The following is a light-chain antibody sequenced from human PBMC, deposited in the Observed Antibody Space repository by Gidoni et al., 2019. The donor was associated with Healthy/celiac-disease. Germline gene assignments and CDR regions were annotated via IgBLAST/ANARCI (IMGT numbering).Light chain of an antibody. V-gene: IGKV3-15*01. CDR2: GAS. J-gene: IGKJ4*01. CDR1: QRVSSN. CDR3: QQYNNWPLLT. Sequence: EIVMTQSPATLSVSPGERATLSCRASQRVSSNLAWYQQKPGQAPRLLIYGASTRATGIPAWFSGSGSGTEFTLTISSLQSEDFAVYYCQQYNNWPLLTFGGGTKVEIK.